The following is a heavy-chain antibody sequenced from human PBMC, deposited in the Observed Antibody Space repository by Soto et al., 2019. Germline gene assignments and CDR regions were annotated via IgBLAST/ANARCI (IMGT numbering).Heavy chain of an antibody. J-gene: IGHJ5*02. CDR1: GYSFTTYW. V-gene: IGHV5-10-1*01. CDR2: IDPSDSYT. Sequence: SGESLKISCKGSGYSFTTYWISWVRQMPGKGLEWMGRIDPSDSYTNYSPSFQGHVTISVDKSISTAYLQWSSLKASDTAMYYCARHYSSSSGWFDLWGQGTLVTVSS. D-gene: IGHD6-6*01. CDR3: ARHYSSSSGWFDL.